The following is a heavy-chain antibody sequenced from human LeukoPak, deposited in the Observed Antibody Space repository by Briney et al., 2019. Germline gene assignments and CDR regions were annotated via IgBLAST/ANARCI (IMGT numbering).Heavy chain of an antibody. CDR1: RFTFSSYW. CDR3: AKDRVGYCSGGSCYSGAYWFDP. V-gene: IGHV3-30*18. J-gene: IGHJ5*02. CDR2: ISYDGSNK. Sequence: GGSLRLSCAASRFTFSSYWMSWVRQAPGKGLEWVAVISYDGSNKYYADSVKGRFTISRDNSKNTLYLQMNSLRAEDTAVYYCAKDRVGYCSGGSCYSGAYWFDPWGQGTLVTVSS. D-gene: IGHD2-15*01.